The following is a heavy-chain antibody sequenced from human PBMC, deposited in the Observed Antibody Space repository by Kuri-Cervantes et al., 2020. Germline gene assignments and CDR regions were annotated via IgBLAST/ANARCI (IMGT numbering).Heavy chain of an antibody. CDR2: IWYDGSNK. CDR3: ARARTYYYDR. Sequence: GESLKISCAASGFTLSSYGMHWVRQAPGKGLEWVAVIWYDGSNKYYADSVKGRFTISRDNSKNTLYLQMNSLRAEDTAVYYCARARTYYYDRWGQGTLVTVSS. CDR1: GFTLSSYG. D-gene: IGHD3-22*01. V-gene: IGHV3-33*01. J-gene: IGHJ4*02.